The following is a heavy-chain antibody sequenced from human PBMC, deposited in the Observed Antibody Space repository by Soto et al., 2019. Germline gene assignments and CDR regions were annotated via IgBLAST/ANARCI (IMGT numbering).Heavy chain of an antibody. D-gene: IGHD2-2*01. V-gene: IGHV3-30-3*01. J-gene: IGHJ4*02. CDR2: ISYDGVNK. Sequence: QVQLVESGGGVVQPGRSLRLSCAASGFTFSTYTIHWVRQAPGKGPEWVAAISYDGVNKYYADSVKGRFTISRDNSKNTLHLHMSSLREEDTAVYYCAREHATYYFDNWGQGTLVTVSS. CDR3: AREHATYYFDN. CDR1: GFTFSTYT.